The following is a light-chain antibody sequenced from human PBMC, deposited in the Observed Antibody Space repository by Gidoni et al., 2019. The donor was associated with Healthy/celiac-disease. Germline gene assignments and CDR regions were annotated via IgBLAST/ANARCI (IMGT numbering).Light chain of an antibody. CDR1: QSIRSW. CDR2: DAF. J-gene: IGKJ2*01. Sequence: DIQMTQSPSTLSASVGDRVTIPFRASQSIRSWLAWYQQKPGKAPKLLIYDAFSLESGVPSRFSGSGSGTEFTLTISSLQPDDFATYYCQQYKSYPYTFGQGTKLDIK. V-gene: IGKV1-5*01. CDR3: QQYKSYPYT.